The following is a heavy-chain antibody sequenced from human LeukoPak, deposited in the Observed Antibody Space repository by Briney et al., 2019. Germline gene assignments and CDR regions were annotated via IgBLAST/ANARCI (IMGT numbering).Heavy chain of an antibody. V-gene: IGHV3-30*04. CDR3: ARVGSGRYNYGYSLVY. CDR1: GFTFSSYV. CDR2: ISYDGSNE. Sequence: GGSLRLSCAASGFTFSSYVMHWVRQAPGKGLEWVAIISYDGSNEYYADSVKGRFTISRDNSKNTLYLQMNSLRAADTAVYCCARVGSGRYNYGYSLVYWGQGTLVTVSS. J-gene: IGHJ4*02. D-gene: IGHD5-18*01.